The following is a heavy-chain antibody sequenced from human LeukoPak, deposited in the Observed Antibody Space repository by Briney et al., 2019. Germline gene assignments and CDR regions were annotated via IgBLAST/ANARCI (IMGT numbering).Heavy chain of an antibody. D-gene: IGHD3-3*01. CDR1: GGTFSSYA. Sequence: SVKVSCKASGGTFSSYAISWVRQAPGQGLEWMGGIIPIFGTANYAQKFQGRVTITTDESTSTAYMELSSLRSEDTAMYYCARGSDDFWSGYCLDYWGQGTLVTVSS. CDR2: IIPIFGTA. V-gene: IGHV1-69*05. J-gene: IGHJ4*02. CDR3: ARGSDDFWSGYCLDY.